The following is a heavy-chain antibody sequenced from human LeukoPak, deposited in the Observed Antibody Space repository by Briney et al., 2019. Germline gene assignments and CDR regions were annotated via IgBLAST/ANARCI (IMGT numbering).Heavy chain of an antibody. Sequence: PGRSLRLSCVASGFTFSSYDMHWVRQAPGKGLEWVSSISSASTYIYYADSVKGRFTISRDNAKNSLYLQMNSLRAEDTAMYYCARLVWDTTMADGDIDSWGQGTLLIVSS. CDR1: GFTFSSYD. V-gene: IGHV3-21*01. J-gene: IGHJ4*02. D-gene: IGHD5-18*01. CDR2: ISSASTYI. CDR3: ARLVWDTTMADGDIDS.